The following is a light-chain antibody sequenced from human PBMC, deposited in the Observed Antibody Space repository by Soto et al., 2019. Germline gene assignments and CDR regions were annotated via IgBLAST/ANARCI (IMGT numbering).Light chain of an antibody. CDR2: EVS. J-gene: IGLJ1*01. CDR3: SSYTSSSTPLYV. Sequence: QSVLTQPASVSGSPGQSITISCTGTSSDVGGYNYVSWYQQHPGKAPKLMIYEVSNRPSGVSHRFSGSKSGNTASLTISGLQAEDEADYYCSSYTSSSTPLYVFGTGTKLTVL. V-gene: IGLV2-14*01. CDR1: SSDVGGYNY.